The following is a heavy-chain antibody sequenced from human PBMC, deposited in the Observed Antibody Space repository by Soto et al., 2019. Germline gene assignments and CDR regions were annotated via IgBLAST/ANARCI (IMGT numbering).Heavy chain of an antibody. J-gene: IGHJ6*02. CDR3: AKDPTYDTSGYYFYYGPDV. D-gene: IGHD3-22*01. CDR1: GFTFSTYG. V-gene: IGHV3-30*18. Sequence: QVPLVESGRGVVQPGRSLRISCAASGFTFSTYGMHWVRQVPGKGLEWVGLISYDGSYKYYPDSVKGRFTISRDNSKNMLYLQMNSLRAEDTAVYYCAKDPTYDTSGYYFYYGPDVWGQGTTVSVSS. CDR2: ISYDGSYK.